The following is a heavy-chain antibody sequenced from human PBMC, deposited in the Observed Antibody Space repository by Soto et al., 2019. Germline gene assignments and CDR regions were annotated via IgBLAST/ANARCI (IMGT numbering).Heavy chain of an antibody. V-gene: IGHV3-72*01. D-gene: IGHD1-1*01. CDR3: TSGGRGRNLDC. CDR2: IRNKAAGYME. J-gene: IGHJ4*02. Sequence: GGSLRLSCAASGFTFNDYYMDWVRQAPGKGLEWVGRIRNKAAGYMEEYAASVNGSFTISVDDSRTSSYLQMNSLKTEDTAVYYCTSGGRGRNLDCWGQGTLVTVSS. CDR1: GFTFNDYY.